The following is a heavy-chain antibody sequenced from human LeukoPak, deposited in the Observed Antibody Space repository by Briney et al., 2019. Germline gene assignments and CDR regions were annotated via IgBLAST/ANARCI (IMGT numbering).Heavy chain of an antibody. CDR1: GGTFSSYA. V-gene: IGHV1-69*13. CDR2: IIPIFGTA. D-gene: IGHD3-10*01. Sequence: SVTVSCKASGGTFSSYAISWVRQAPGQGLEWMGGIIPIFGTANYAQKFQGRVTITADESTSTAYMELSSLRSEDTAVYYCARDYYGSGSYYNGWFDPWGQGTLVTVSS. CDR3: ARDYYGSGSYYNGWFDP. J-gene: IGHJ5*02.